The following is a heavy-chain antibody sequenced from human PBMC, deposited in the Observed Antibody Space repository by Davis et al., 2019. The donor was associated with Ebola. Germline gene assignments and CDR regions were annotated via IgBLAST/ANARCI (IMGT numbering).Heavy chain of an antibody. D-gene: IGHD2-15*01. CDR2: ISYDGSNK. CDR3: AKALGSGTYNAVDV. V-gene: IGHV3-30*18. J-gene: IGHJ6*02. Sequence: PGGSLRLSCAASGFTFSSYGMHWVRQAPGKGLEWVAVISYDGSNKYYAESVKGRFTISRDNSENTLYLQMNSLRADDTAVYYCAKALGSGTYNAVDVWGQGTTVTVSS. CDR1: GFTFSSYG.